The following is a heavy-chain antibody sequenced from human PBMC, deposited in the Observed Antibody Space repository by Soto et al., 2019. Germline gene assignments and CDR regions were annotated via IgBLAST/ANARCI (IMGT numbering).Heavy chain of an antibody. D-gene: IGHD4-17*01. CDR1: GGSISSYY. Sequence: PSETLSLTCTVSGGSISSYYWSWIRQPPGKGLEWIGYIYYSGSTNYNPSLKSRVTISVDTSKNQFSLKLSSVTAADTAVYYCARDGATVTSGGMDVWGQGTTVTVS. CDR2: IYYSGST. V-gene: IGHV4-59*01. CDR3: ARDGATVTSGGMDV. J-gene: IGHJ6*02.